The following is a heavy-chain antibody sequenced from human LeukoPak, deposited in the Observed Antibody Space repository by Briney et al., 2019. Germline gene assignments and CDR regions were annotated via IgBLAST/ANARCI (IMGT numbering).Heavy chain of an antibody. Sequence: QAGGSLRLSCAASGFTFSSYGMHWVRQAPGKGLEWVAVIWYDGSNKYYADSVKGRFTISRDNSKNTLYLQMNSLRAEDTAVYYARILYSGVRYYFDYWGQGTLVTVSS. J-gene: IGHJ4*02. V-gene: IGHV3-30*02. D-gene: IGHD2-15*01. CDR2: IWYDGSNK. CDR3: RILYSGVRYYFDY. CDR1: GFTFSSYG.